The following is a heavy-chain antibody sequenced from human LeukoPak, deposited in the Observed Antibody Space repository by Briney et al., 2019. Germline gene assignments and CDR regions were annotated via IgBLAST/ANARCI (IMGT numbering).Heavy chain of an antibody. J-gene: IGHJ4*02. CDR1: GGSISSTNW. Sequence: PSQTLSLTCTVSGGSISSTNWWSWVRQPPGKGLEWIGEIYHSGSTNYNPSLKSRVTISVDKSKNQFSLKLSSVTAADTAVYYCARVGYGVRDFDYWGQGTLVTVSS. V-gene: IGHV4-4*02. D-gene: IGHD5-18*01. CDR3: ARVGYGVRDFDY. CDR2: IYHSGST.